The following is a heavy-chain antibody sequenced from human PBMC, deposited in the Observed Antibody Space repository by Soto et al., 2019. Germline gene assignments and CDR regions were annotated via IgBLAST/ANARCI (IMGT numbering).Heavy chain of an antibody. Sequence: ASVKVSCKASGYTFTSYAMHWVRQAPGQRLEWMGWINAGNGNTKYSQKFQGRVTITRDTSASTAYMELSSLRSEDTAVYYCARDHEHQGIALAGTSDYWGQGTLVNVSS. CDR1: GYTFTSYA. CDR2: INAGNGNT. J-gene: IGHJ4*02. D-gene: IGHD6-19*01. V-gene: IGHV1-3*01. CDR3: ARDHEHQGIALAGTSDY.